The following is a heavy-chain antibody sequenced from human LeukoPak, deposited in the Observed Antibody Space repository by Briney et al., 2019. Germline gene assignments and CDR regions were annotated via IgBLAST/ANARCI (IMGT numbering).Heavy chain of an antibody. CDR2: INHSGST. D-gene: IGHD3-9*01. CDR3: ARGLSYDILTGYYKNYYYGMDV. J-gene: IGHJ6*04. Sequence: SETLSLTCAVYGGSFSGYYWSWIRQPPGKGLEWIGEINHSGSTNYNPSLKSRVTIPVDTSKNQFSLKLSSVTAADTAVYYCARGLSYDILTGYYKNYYYGMDVWGKGTTVTVSS. CDR1: GGSFSGYY. V-gene: IGHV4-34*01.